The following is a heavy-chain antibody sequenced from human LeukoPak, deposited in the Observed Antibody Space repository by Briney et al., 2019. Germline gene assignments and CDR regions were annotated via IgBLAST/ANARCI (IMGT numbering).Heavy chain of an antibody. J-gene: IGHJ4*02. CDR3: AGRSGVRGVDY. D-gene: IGHD3-10*01. CDR1: GGSISSYY. CDR2: IYYSGST. V-gene: IGHV4-59*08. Sequence: SETLSLTCIVSGGSISSYYWSWIRQTPGKGLEWIGYIYYSGSTNYNPSLKSRVTISVDTSKNQFSLKLSSVTAADTAVYYCAGRSGVRGVDYWGQGTLVTVSS.